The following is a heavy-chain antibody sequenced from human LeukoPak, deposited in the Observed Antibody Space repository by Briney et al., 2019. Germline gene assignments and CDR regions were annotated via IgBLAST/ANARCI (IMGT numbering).Heavy chain of an antibody. V-gene: IGHV4-39*01. D-gene: IGHD6-13*01. CDR3: ARQGWSSSWSDY. Sequence: SETLSLTCTVSGGSLISSIYYSVWIRQPPGKGLEWIGSIYYSGGTYYNPSLKSRLTISVDTSKDPFSLKLSSVTTSDTAVYYCARQGWSSSWSDYWGQGTLVTVSS. CDR1: GGSLISSIYY. CDR2: IYYSGGT. J-gene: IGHJ4*02.